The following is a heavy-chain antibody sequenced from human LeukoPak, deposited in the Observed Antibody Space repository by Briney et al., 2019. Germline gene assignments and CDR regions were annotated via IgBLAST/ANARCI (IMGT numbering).Heavy chain of an antibody. CDR3: ARDPVYSSGWYNWFDP. CDR2: INPNSGGT. CDR1: GYTFTGYY. D-gene: IGHD6-19*01. V-gene: IGHV1-2*02. J-gene: IGHJ5*02. Sequence: GASVKASCKASGYTFTGYYMHWVRQAPGQGLEWMGWINPNSGGTNYAQKFQGRVTMTRDTSISTAYMELSRLRSDDTAVYYCARDPVYSSGWYNWFDPWGQGTLVTVSS.